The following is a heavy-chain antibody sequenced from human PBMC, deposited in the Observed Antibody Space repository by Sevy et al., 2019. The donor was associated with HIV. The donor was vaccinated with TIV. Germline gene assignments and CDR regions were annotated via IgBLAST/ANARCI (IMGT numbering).Heavy chain of an antibody. D-gene: IGHD3-9*01. CDR3: AKDAPYDILTPSVSGAFDI. V-gene: IGHV3-30*18. CDR1: GFTFSSYG. CDR2: ISYDGSNK. J-gene: IGHJ3*02. Sequence: GGSLRLSCAASGFTFSSYGMHWVRQAPGKGLEWVAVISYDGSNKYYPDSVKGRFTISRDKSKNTLYLQMNSLRAEDTAVYYCAKDAPYDILTPSVSGAFDIWGQGTMVTVSS.